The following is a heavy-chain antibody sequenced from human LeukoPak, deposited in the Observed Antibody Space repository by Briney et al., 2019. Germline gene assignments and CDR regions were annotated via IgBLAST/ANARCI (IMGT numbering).Heavy chain of an antibody. Sequence: GASVKVSCKASGYIFTSYDINWVRQATGQGLEWIGYMNPNTGNTGYAQKFQGRVTMTRDTSISTVYMELSRLTSDDTAVYYCARGDSSRTSYWGQGTLVTVSS. V-gene: IGHV1-8*01. CDR2: MNPNTGNT. CDR3: ARGDSSRTSY. CDR1: GYIFTSYD. J-gene: IGHJ4*02. D-gene: IGHD6-13*01.